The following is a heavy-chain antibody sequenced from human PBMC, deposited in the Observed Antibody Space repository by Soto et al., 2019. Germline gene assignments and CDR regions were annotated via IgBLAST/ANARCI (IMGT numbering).Heavy chain of an antibody. CDR2: INHLGSI. CDR1: GGSLSDYF. V-gene: IGHV4-34*01. D-gene: IGHD3-10*01. J-gene: IGHJ5*02. Sequence: SETLSLTCVVSGGSLSDYFWSWIRQPPGMALEWIGEINHLGSINYNPSLKSRVTMSVDTSKNQFSLTLNSVTAADTAVYYCASSRITSNWFDPWGQGTLVTVSS. CDR3: ASSRITSNWFDP.